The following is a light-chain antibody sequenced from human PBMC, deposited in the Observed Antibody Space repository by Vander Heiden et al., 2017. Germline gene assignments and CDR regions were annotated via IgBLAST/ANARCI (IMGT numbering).Light chain of an antibody. CDR2: GAS. Sequence: EIVMTQSPASLSVSPGERATLSCRASQSISNYLAWYQQKPGQAPRLLISGASASATGIPARFSGSGSGTEFTLTISSLQSEDIAVYYCHQENSWPRTFGQGTKVEMK. CDR1: QSISNY. CDR3: HQENSWPRT. V-gene: IGKV3-15*01. J-gene: IGKJ1*01.